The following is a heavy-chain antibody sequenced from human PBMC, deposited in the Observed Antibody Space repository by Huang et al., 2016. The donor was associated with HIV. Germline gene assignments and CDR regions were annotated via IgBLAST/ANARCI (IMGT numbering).Heavy chain of an antibody. CDR1: GFSFTSYD. J-gene: IGHJ6*03. CDR3: LPAGHVSHYYYMDV. V-gene: IGHV3-30*03. Sequence: QGQLVESGGGVVQPGRSLRLSCAASGFSFTSYDMQLVRQVPGKGLDWVSVVSNDGKEKYYADFVKGLFTISRDNFKNTLYLQMNSLRTGDTAVYFCLPAGHVSHYYYMDVWGKGTTVIVSS. CDR2: VSNDGKEK.